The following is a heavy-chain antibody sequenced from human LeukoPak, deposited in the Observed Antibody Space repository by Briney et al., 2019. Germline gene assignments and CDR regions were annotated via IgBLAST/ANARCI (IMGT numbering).Heavy chain of an antibody. D-gene: IGHD4-23*01. V-gene: IGHV3-20*04. Sequence: RPGGSLRLSCAASGFTLDDYGMSWVRQAPGKGLEWVSGINWNGGSTGYADSAKGRFTISRDNAKNSLYLQMNSLRAEDTALYYCARGPLTVVTYFDYWGQGTLVTVSS. CDR1: GFTLDDYG. CDR3: ARGPLTVVTYFDY. CDR2: INWNGGST. J-gene: IGHJ4*02.